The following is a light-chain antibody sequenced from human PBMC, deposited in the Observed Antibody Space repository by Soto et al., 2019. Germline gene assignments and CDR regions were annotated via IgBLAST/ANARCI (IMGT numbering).Light chain of an antibody. V-gene: IGLV1-47*01. J-gene: IGLJ2*01. CDR1: SSNIGSNY. CDR2: RNN. CDR3: AAWDDSLYVV. Sequence: QLVLTQPPSVSGTPGQRVTISCSGSSSNIGSNYVYWYQQLPGTAPKLLIYRNNQRPSGVPDRFSGSKSGTSASLAISGLRSEDEADYYCAAWDDSLYVVFGGGTKVTVL.